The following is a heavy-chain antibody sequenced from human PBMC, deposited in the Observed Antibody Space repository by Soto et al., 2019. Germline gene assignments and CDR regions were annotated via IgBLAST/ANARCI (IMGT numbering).Heavy chain of an antibody. CDR3: ARRGYYGSGSPSFYYYMDV. Sequence: GGALKISLKGSGYSFTNYWIGRVRPMAGKSLEWMGIIYPGDSDTRYSPSFQGQVTISADKSISTAYLQWSSLKASDTAMYYCARRGYYGSGSPSFYYYMDVWGKGTTVTVSS. CDR1: GYSFTNYW. V-gene: IGHV5-51*01. CDR2: IYPGDSDT. J-gene: IGHJ6*03. D-gene: IGHD3-10*01.